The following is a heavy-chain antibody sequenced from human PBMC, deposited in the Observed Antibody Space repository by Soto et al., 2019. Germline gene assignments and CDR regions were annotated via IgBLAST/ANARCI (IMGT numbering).Heavy chain of an antibody. CDR1: GYSFSGYY. D-gene: IGHD6-25*01. CDR3: VSLQTSGWPGVH. J-gene: IGHJ4*02. CDR2: IYPNTETT. V-gene: IGHV1-2*02. Sequence: ASVKVSCKASGYSFSGYYIQWVRQAPGQGPEWLGWIYPNTETTDSSKKFQGRVTMTSDMSTRTVYMELRDLRSDGTAVYYCVSLQTSGWPGVHWGQGTLVTVSS.